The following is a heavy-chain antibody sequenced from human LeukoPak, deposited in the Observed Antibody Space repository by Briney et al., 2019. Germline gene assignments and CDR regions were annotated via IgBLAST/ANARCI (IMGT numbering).Heavy chain of an antibody. CDR1: GYTFTSYG. J-gene: IGHJ5*02. CDR2: ISGYNGNT. CDR3: ARDSNGDTMIVVPPRPNNWFDP. D-gene: IGHD3-22*01. Sequence: ASVKVSCKASGYTFTSYGISWVRQAPGQGLEWMGWISGYNGNTNYVQKLQGRVTMTTDTSTSTAYMELRSLRSDDTAVYYCARDSNGDTMIVVPPRPNNWFDPWGQGALVTVSS. V-gene: IGHV1-18*01.